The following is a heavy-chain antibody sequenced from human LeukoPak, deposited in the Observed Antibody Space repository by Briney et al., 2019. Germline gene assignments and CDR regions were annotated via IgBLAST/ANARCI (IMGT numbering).Heavy chain of an antibody. CDR1: GFTSSSYA. J-gene: IGHJ4*02. Sequence: GGSLRLSCAASGFTSSSYAMSWVRQAPGKGLEWVSVIYSGGNTYYADSVKGRFTISRDNSKNTLYLQMNSLRAEDTAVYYCARDSGTTVGYFDYWGQGTLVTVSS. V-gene: IGHV3-66*01. D-gene: IGHD4-23*01. CDR2: IYSGGNT. CDR3: ARDSGTTVGYFDY.